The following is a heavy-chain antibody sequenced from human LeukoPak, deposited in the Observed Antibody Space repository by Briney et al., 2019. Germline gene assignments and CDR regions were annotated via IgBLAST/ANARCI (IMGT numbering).Heavy chain of an antibody. D-gene: IGHD4-17*01. CDR1: GFTFSNYG. CDR2: IRYDGSNK. Sequence: GGALRLSCAASGFTFSNYGMHWVRQAPGKGLEWVGFIRYDGSNKYGADSVKGRFTVSRDNPKNTLYLQMNSLRAEDTAAYYCAREKNDYGDYSYMDAWGKGTTVTVSS. V-gene: IGHV3-30*02. J-gene: IGHJ6*03. CDR3: AREKNDYGDYSYMDA.